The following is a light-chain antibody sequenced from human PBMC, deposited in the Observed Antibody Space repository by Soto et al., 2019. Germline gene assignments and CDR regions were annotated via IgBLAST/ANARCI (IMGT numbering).Light chain of an antibody. CDR3: KNCFTVPYT. CDR2: DAY. Sequence: DIQMTQSPSSLSASVGDRITITCQASQDISNRLNWYHQKPGKAHNLLIYDAYNLAAGVQSGFSGSGSGTHFTFTITSLQPEDIGTYYCKNCFTVPYTFGQGTKVDIK. CDR1: QDISNR. J-gene: IGKJ2*01. V-gene: IGKV1-33*01.